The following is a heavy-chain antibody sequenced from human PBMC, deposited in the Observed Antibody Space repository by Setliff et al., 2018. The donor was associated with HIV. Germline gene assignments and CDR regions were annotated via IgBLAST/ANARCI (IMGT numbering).Heavy chain of an antibody. V-gene: IGHV1-69*05. D-gene: IGHD1-26*01. CDR1: GGTFSSYA. J-gene: IGHJ3*02. CDR2: IIPMFGTL. Sequence: GASVKVSCKASGGTFSSYAINWVRQAPGQGLEWMGGIIPMFGTLNFAQKFQGRVTITTDESTSTAYMELNSLRSEDTAVYYCARGHSHGYGYSGSYGPFDIWGLGTMVTVSS. CDR3: ARGHSHGYGYSGSYGPFDI.